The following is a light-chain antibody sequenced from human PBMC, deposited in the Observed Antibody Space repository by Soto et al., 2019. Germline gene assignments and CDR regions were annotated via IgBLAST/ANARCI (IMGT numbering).Light chain of an antibody. CDR1: QSVGIY. V-gene: IGKV3-11*01. CDR3: QQRDIWPPLT. CDR2: DAT. J-gene: IGKJ4*01. Sequence: VLTQSPATLSLSPGERATLFCKASQSVGIYMGWFQQKPGQAPRVLIYDATNRAGGVPARFSGSGSGTEFTRTISSLEAEDSAVYFCQQRDIWPPLTFGGGTKLEIK.